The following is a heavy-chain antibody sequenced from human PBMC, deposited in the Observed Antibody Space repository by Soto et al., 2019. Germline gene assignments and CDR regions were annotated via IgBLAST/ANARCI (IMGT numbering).Heavy chain of an antibody. CDR3: ARVKGEEYSSSWYFITGYYYGMDV. Sequence: QVQLVQSGAEVKKPGASVKVSCKASGYTFTSYDINWVRQATGQGLEWMGWMNPNSGNTGYAQKFQGRVTMTRNTSISTAYMELSRLRSEDTAVYYCARVKGEEYSSSWYFITGYYYGMDVWGQGTTVTVSS. V-gene: IGHV1-8*01. D-gene: IGHD6-13*01. CDR2: MNPNSGNT. CDR1: GYTFTSYD. J-gene: IGHJ6*02.